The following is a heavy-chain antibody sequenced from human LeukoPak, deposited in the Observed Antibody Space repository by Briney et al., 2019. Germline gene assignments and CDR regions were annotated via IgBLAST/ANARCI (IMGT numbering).Heavy chain of an antibody. CDR1: GFTFSSYA. D-gene: IGHD5-12*01. Sequence: PGRSLRLSCAASGFTFSSYAMHRVRQAPGKGLEWVAVISYDGSNKYYADSVKGRFTISRDNSKNTLYLQMNSLRAEDTAVYYCARDVALPSYYYGMDVWGQGTTVTVSS. CDR2: ISYDGSNK. J-gene: IGHJ6*02. V-gene: IGHV3-30-3*01. CDR3: ARDVALPSYYYGMDV.